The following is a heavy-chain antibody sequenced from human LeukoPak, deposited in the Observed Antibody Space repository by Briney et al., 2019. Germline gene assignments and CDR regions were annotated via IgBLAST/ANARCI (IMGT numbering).Heavy chain of an antibody. J-gene: IGHJ4*02. CDR2: ISASGGST. CDR3: AKEGFDS. CDR1: GFTFSSSA. Sequence: SGGSLRLSCAASGFTFSSSAMSWVRQVPGKGLEWVSGISASGGSTSYADSVKGRFTISRDNSKNTLYLQVNSLRAEDTAVYYCAKEGFDSWGQGTLVTVSS. V-gene: IGHV3-23*01.